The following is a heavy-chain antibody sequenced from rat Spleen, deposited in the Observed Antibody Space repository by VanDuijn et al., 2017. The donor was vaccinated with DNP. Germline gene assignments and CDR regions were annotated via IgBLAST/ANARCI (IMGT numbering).Heavy chain of an antibody. CDR3: ASLNNYNWFAY. CDR2: ISYDGSST. D-gene: IGHD1-10*01. J-gene: IGHJ3*01. CDR1: GFTFSDYN. Sequence: EVQLVESGGGLVQPGRSLKLSCAASGFTFSDYNMAWVRQAPKTGLEWVATISYDGSSTYYRDSVKGRFTISRDNAKSTLYLQMDSLRSEDTATYYCASLNNYNWFAYWGQGTLVTVSS. V-gene: IGHV5-7*01.